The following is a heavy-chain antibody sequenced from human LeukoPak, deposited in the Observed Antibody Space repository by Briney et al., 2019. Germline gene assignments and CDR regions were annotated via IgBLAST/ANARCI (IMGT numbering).Heavy chain of an antibody. Sequence: PGGSLRLSCAASGFTFSKAWMSWVRQAPGKGLEWVAVIWYDGSNKYYADSVKGRFTIPRDNSKNTLYLQMNSLRAEDTAVYYCASSVVVAAPLDYWGQGTLVTVSS. CDR3: ASSVVVAAPLDY. V-gene: IGHV3-33*07. CDR2: IWYDGSNK. D-gene: IGHD2-15*01. J-gene: IGHJ4*02. CDR1: GFTFSKAW.